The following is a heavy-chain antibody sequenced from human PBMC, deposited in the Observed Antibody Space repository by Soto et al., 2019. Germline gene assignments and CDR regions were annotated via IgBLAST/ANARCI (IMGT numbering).Heavy chain of an antibody. CDR2: ISYDGSNT. J-gene: IGHJ6*02. Sequence: VGSLRLSGAASGFAFSRFSMHWVRQAPGKGLAWVAVISYDGSNTHYAESVKGRFNISRDDSKNTVYLQMNNLRGEDSAVYYCARDHGMFLSYYYYGMDVWGQGTTVTVSS. V-gene: IGHV3-30-3*01. CDR1: GFAFSRFS. D-gene: IGHD3-10*02. CDR3: ARDHGMFLSYYYYGMDV.